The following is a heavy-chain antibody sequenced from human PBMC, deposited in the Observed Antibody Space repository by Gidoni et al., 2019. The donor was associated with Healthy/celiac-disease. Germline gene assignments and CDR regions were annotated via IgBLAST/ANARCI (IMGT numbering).Heavy chain of an antibody. D-gene: IGHD3-16*01. Sequence: EVQLVESGGGLVKPGGSLRLSCAASGFTFSSYRMNWVRQAPGKGLEWVSSISSSSSYIYYADSVKGRFTISRDNAKNSLYLQMNSLRAEDTAVYYCARDGPTGDSIRPVLGAFDIWGQGTMVTVSS. J-gene: IGHJ3*02. CDR2: ISSSSSYI. CDR1: GFTFSSYR. V-gene: IGHV3-21*01. CDR3: ARDGPTGDSIRPVLGAFDI.